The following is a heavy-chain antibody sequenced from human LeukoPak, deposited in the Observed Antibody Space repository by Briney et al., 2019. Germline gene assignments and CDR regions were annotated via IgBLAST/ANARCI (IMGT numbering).Heavy chain of an antibody. CDR3: ARVNGGFGYYDSSGYYFDY. J-gene: IGHJ4*02. CDR2: IYYSGST. CDR1: GGSISSYY. D-gene: IGHD3-22*01. Sequence: SETLSLPCTVSGGSISSYYWSWIRQPPGKGLEWIGHIYYSGSTNYNPSIKSRVTISVDTSKNQFSLKLSSVTAADTAVYYCARVNGGFGYYDSSGYYFDYWGQGTLGTGSS. V-gene: IGHV4-59*01.